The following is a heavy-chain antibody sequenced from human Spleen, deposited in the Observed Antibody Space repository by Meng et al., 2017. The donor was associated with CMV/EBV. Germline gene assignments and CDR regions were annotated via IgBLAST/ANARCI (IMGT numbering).Heavy chain of an antibody. J-gene: IGHJ4*02. Sequence: FMFDEFTMHWVRQAPGKGLEWLSLISWDGRSTYYADSVKGRFTVSRDYAKKSVYLQMNSLRAEDTAVYYCAREPYDSSGYYVPGSDYWGQGTLVTVSS. CDR3: AREPYDSSGYYVPGSDY. D-gene: IGHD3-22*01. V-gene: IGHV3-43*01. CDR1: FMFDEFT. CDR2: ISWDGRST.